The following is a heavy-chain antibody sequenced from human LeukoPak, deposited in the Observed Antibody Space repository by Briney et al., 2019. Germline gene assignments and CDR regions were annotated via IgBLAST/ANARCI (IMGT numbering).Heavy chain of an antibody. CDR3: ARPMVGGVIHAFDI. D-gene: IGHD3-10*01. J-gene: IGHJ3*02. CDR1: GYTFTGYY. CDR2: INPNSGGT. Sequence: ASVKVSCKASGYTFTGYYMNWVRQAPGQGLEWMGRINPNSGGTNYAQKFQGRVTMTRDTSISTAYMELSRLRSDDTAVYYCARPMVGGVIHAFDIWGQGTMVTVSS. V-gene: IGHV1-2*02.